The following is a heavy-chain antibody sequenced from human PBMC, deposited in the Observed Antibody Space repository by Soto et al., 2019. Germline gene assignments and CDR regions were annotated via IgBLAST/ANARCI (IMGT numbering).Heavy chain of an antibody. V-gene: IGHV4-59*01. J-gene: IGHJ2*01. CDR3: EAEDGIRGLCTVSAFLLNRSSDL. D-gene: IGHD3-3*01. Sequence: GKGLEWVGYIFYTGSTNYNPSLKSRVTISVHTSKNQFSLKLRSVTAADTAVFFFEAEDGIRGLCTVSAFLLNRSSDL. CDR2: IFYTGST.